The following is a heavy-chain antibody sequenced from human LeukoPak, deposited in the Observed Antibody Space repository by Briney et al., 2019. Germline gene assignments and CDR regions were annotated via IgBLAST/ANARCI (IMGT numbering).Heavy chain of an antibody. CDR2: IYYSGTT. J-gene: IGHJ4*02. D-gene: IGHD3-3*01. CDR3: ARVQVLLRSIDY. CDR1: GGSISSGDYY. V-gene: IGHV4-30-4*01. Sequence: SETLSLTCTVSGGSISSGDYYWSWIRQPPGKGLEWIGYIYYSGTTYYNPSLKSRVTISVDTSKNQFSLKLSSMTAADTAVYYCARVQVLLRSIDYWGQGTLVTVSS.